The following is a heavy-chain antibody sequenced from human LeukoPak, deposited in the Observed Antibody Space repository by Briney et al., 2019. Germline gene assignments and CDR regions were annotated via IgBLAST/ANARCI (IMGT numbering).Heavy chain of an antibody. CDR3: AKGRDYYLDY. D-gene: IGHD4/OR15-4a*01. CDR1: GFTFSNYG. V-gene: IGHV3-30*02. CDR2: IRYDGSSQ. Sequence: GGSLRLSCGASGFTFSNYGMHWVRQAPGKGLEWVAFIRYDGSSQHYADSVQGRLTVSRDNSKNTLSVQMNSLRPEDTAVYYCAKGRDYYLDYWGQGTLVTVSS. J-gene: IGHJ4*02.